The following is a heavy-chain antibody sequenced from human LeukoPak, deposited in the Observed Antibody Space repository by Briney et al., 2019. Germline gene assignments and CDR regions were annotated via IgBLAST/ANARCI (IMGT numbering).Heavy chain of an antibody. CDR2: IYYSGST. Sequence: SETLSLTCTVSGGSISSSSYYWGWIRQPPGKGLEWIGSIYYSGSTYYNPSLKSRVTISVDTSKNQFSLKLSSVTAADTAVYYCASLTDIVVVPAAKGAFDIWGQGTMVTVSS. CDR3: ASLTDIVVVPAAKGAFDI. V-gene: IGHV4-39*07. J-gene: IGHJ3*02. CDR1: GGSISSSSYY. D-gene: IGHD2-2*01.